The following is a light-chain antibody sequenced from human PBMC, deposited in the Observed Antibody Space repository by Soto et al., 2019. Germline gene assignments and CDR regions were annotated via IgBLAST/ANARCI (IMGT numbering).Light chain of an antibody. CDR3: QHSYSTPQT. J-gene: IGKJ1*01. CDR1: QSISSY. CDR2: AAS. V-gene: IGKV1-39*01. Sequence: DIQMTQSPSSLSASVGDRVTITCRASQSISSYLNWYQQKPGKAPKLLIYAASSLQSGVPSRFSGSGSGTDFTLTISSLQPEDFANYYCQHSYSTPQTFGQGTNVESK.